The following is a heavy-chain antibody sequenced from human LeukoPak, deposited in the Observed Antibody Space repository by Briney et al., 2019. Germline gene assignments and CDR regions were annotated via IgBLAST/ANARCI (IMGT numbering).Heavy chain of an antibody. CDR2: INPSGGST. D-gene: IGHD3-9*01. V-gene: IGHV1-46*01. CDR3: ARGITYYDILTGYLNWFDP. J-gene: IGHJ5*02. Sequence: ATVKVSCKASGYTFTSYYMHWLRQAPGQGLEWMGIINPSGGSTSYAQKFQGRVTMTRDTSTSTVYMELSSLRSEDTAVYYCARGITYYDILTGYLNWFDPWGQGTLVTVSS. CDR1: GYTFTSYY.